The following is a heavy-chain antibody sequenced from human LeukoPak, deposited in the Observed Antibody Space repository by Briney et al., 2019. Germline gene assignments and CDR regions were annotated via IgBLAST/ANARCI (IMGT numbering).Heavy chain of an antibody. CDR3: ARGFDSSSGWYPAFDI. CDR1: GGSFSGYY. CDR2: INHSGST. V-gene: IGHV4-34*01. Sequence: PSETLSLTCAVYGGSFSGYYWSWIRQPPGKGLEWIGEINHSGSTNYNPSLKSRVTISVDTSKNQFSLKLSSVTAPDTAMYYCARGFDSSSGWYPAFDIWGYGTMGTVSS. D-gene: IGHD6-19*01. J-gene: IGHJ3*02.